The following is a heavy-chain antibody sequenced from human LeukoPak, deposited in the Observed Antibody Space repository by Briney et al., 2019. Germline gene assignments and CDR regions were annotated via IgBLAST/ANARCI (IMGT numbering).Heavy chain of an antibody. CDR1: GFTFDDYA. D-gene: IGHD3-10*01. CDR3: AKDSMVRGVPVYFDY. V-gene: IGHV3-9*01. Sequence: GGSLRLSCAASGFTFDDYAMHWVRQAPGKGLEWVSGISWNSGSIGYADSVKGRFTISRDNAKNSLYLQMNSLRAEDTALYYGAKDSMVRGVPVYFDYWGQGTLVTVSS. CDR2: ISWNSGSI. J-gene: IGHJ4*02.